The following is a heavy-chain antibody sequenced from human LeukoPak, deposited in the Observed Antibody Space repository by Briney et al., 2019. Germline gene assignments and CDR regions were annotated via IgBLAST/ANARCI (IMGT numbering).Heavy chain of an antibody. CDR2: IYYSGST. CDR1: GGSISSYY. D-gene: IGHD3-9*01. J-gene: IGHJ4*02. V-gene: IGHV4-59*01. CDR3: ARQGYDILTGYPDSYFDY. Sequence: MPSETLSLTCTVSGGSISSYYWSWIRQPPGKGLEWIGYIYYSGSTNYNPSLKSRVTISVDTSKNQFSLKLSSVTAADTAVYYCARQGYDILTGYPDSYFDYWGQGTLVTVSS.